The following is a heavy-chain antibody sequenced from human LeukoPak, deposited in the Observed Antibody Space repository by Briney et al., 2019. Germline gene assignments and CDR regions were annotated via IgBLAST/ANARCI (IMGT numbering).Heavy chain of an antibody. Sequence: PGGSLRLSCAASGFTLNHWMIWVRQAPGKGLECVANIKQDGIEKYYLDSVKGRFTISRDNAKNSVYLQMNSLRVEDTAVYYCGREWAVDFWGQGTLVTVSS. CDR1: GFTLNHW. CDR2: IKQDGIEK. V-gene: IGHV3-7*01. J-gene: IGHJ4*02. CDR3: GREWAVDF.